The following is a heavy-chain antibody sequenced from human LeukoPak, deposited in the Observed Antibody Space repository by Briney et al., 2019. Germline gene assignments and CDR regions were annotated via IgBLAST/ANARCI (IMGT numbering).Heavy chain of an antibody. J-gene: IGHJ5*02. CDR3: ARAVDTAITWFDP. D-gene: IGHD5-18*01. CDR1: GGSISSSSYY. Sequence: SETLSLTCTVSGGSISSSSYYWGWIRQPSGKGLEWIGGIYYSGSTYYNPSLKSRVTISVDTSKNQFSLKLSSVTAADTAVYYCARAVDTAITWFDPWGQGTLVTVPS. CDR2: IYYSGST. V-gene: IGHV4-39*01.